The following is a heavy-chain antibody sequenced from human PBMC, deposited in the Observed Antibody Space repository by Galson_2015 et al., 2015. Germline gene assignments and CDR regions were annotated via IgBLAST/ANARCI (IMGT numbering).Heavy chain of an antibody. V-gene: IGHV3-33*01. D-gene: IGHD1-26*01. J-gene: IGHJ4*02. CDR1: GFIFSNYG. CDR3: SRYTPTTNFDY. CDR2: INYDGSNK. Sequence: SLRLSCAASGFIFSNYGMHWVRQAPGKGLEWVTFINYDGSNKYYADSLKGRFTISRDNSKNTLYLQMSSLRVEDTAVYYCSRYTPTTNFDYWGQGTLVTVSS.